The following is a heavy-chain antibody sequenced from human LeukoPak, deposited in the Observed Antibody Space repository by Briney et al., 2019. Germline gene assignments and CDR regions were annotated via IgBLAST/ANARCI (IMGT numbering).Heavy chain of an antibody. J-gene: IGHJ5*02. CDR3: ARDLYYDILTGYDNLFDP. D-gene: IGHD3-9*01. CDR2: ISAYNGNT. V-gene: IGHV1-18*01. CDR1: GYTFTSYG. Sequence: ASVKVSCKASGYTFTSYGISWVRQAPGQGLEWMGWISAYNGNTNYAQKLQGRVTMTTDTSTSTAYMELRSLRSDDTAVYYCARDLYYDILTGYDNLFDPWGQGTLVTVSS.